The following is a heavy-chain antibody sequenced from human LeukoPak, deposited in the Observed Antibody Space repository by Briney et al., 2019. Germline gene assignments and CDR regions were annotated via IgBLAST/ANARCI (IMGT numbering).Heavy chain of an antibody. V-gene: IGHV1-8*01. D-gene: IGHD5-18*01. J-gene: IGHJ6*02. CDR2: MNPNSGNA. Sequence: GASVKVSCKASGYTFTSYDINWVRQATGQGLERMGWMNPNSGNAGYAQNFQGRVTMTRNTSINTAYMELSSLRSEDTAVYYCARSYGYTYYYYGLDVWGQGTTVTVSS. CDR3: ARSYGYTYYYYGLDV. CDR1: GYTFTSYD.